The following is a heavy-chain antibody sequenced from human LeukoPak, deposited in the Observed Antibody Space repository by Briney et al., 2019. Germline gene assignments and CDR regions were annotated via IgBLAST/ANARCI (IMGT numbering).Heavy chain of an antibody. CDR1: GSPFTNYW. CDR3: ARRRMLDGHHFDY. CDR2: IYPGDSDN. D-gene: IGHD2-8*01. J-gene: IGHJ4*02. Sequence: GAPLKISGKRSGSPFTNYWIGGVRQMPEKGLEWMGIIYPGDSDNRYSPSFQGQVTISADKSISTAYLQWSSLKASDTAMYYCARRRMLDGHHFDYWGQGTLVTVSS. V-gene: IGHV5-51*01.